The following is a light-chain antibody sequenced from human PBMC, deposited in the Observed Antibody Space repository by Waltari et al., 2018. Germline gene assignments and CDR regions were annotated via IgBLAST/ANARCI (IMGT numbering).Light chain of an antibody. CDR3: QSADSSGSVI. J-gene: IGLJ2*01. CDR2: KDS. Sequence: SYDLTQAPSVSVPPGQTARITCSGDALPTNYVYWYQQKPGRAPILMMSKDSERPSYIPERFSVSTSGATVTLTISGVQAEDEADYYCQSADSSGSVIFGGGTKLTVL. CDR1: ALPTNY. V-gene: IGLV3-25*03.